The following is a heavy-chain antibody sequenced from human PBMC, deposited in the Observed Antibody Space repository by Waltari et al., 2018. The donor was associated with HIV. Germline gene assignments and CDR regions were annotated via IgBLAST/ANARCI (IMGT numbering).Heavy chain of an antibody. V-gene: IGHV1-69*04. Sequence: QVQLVQSGAEVKKPGSSVKVSCKASGVTFSSYAISWVRQAPGQGLEWVGRVIPILGIANYAQKCQGRVTITADKSTSTAYMELSSLRSEDTAVYYCATGYCSSTSCYTTYGMDVWGQGTTVTVSS. D-gene: IGHD2-2*02. J-gene: IGHJ6*02. CDR2: VIPILGIA. CDR1: GVTFSSYA. CDR3: ATGYCSSTSCYTTYGMDV.